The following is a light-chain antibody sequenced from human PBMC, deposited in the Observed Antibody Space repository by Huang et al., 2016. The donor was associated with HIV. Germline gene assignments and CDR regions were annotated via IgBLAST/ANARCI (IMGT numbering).Light chain of an antibody. CDR3: QQTYSAPVT. CDR1: HRISSH. V-gene: IGKV1-39*01. CDR2: SST. Sequence: DIQVTQSPSSLSASVGDRVTITCRTSHRISSHLSWYQQKIGKGPKLLIYSSTVLQSGVPSRFTGSGSGTDFTLTINRLQPEDFATYYGQQTYSAPVTFGGGTRVEIK. J-gene: IGKJ4*01.